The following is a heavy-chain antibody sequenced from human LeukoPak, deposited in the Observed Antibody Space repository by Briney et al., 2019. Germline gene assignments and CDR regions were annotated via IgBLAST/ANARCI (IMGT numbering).Heavy chain of an antibody. Sequence: PGGSLRLSCAASGFIFSNYGMNWVRQAPGKGLEWVAAISASGSATSYADSVRGRFTISRDNSKSTTYLQMNSLRAEDTAVYYCARAPPHYDFWSGPSYGMDVWGQGTTVTVSS. V-gene: IGHV3-23*01. D-gene: IGHD3-3*01. CDR3: ARAPPHYDFWSGPSYGMDV. CDR2: ISASGSAT. J-gene: IGHJ6*02. CDR1: GFIFSNYG.